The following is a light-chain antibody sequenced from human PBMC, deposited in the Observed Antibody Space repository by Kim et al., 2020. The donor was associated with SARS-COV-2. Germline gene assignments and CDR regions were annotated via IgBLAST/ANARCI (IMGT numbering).Light chain of an antibody. CDR3: VLHYSGAQV. Sequence: PVGTRPLTCPSSTGAVTSDSYPNCFQQNPGQAPRPLIYSTNNKPSWTPARFSGSLLGGKAALTLSGVQPEDEAEYYCVLHYSGAQVFGGGTQLTVL. V-gene: IGLV7-43*01. J-gene: IGLJ3*02. CDR2: STN. CDR1: TGAVTSDSY.